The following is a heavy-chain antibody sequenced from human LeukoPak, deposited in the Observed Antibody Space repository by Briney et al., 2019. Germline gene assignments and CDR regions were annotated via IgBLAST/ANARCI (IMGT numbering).Heavy chain of an antibody. CDR3: ATTGFDSPFYFHY. V-gene: IGHV3-7*03. J-gene: IGHJ4*02. D-gene: IGHD5-12*01. CDR2: IKQNADAE. CDR1: GFTFDTYS. Sequence: GGSLRLSCAASGFTFDTYSMTWVRQAPGKGLEWVAIIKQNADAEYYVDSVKGRFTISKSNSQNSLYLQMNSLRPEDTAVYYCATTGFDSPFYFHYWGQGTLVTVSS.